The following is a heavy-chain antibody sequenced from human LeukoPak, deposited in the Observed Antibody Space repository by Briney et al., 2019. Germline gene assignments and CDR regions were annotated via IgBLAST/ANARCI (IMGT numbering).Heavy chain of an antibody. Sequence: GGSLRLSCAASAFTYSSYGMSWVRQAPGKGLEWVSAISGSGGSTYYADSVKGRFTISRDNSKNTLYLQMNSLRAEDTAVYYCAKDLVGATGGFDYWGQGTLVTVSS. D-gene: IGHD1-26*01. CDR3: AKDLVGATGGFDY. V-gene: IGHV3-23*01. J-gene: IGHJ4*02. CDR2: ISGSGGST. CDR1: AFTYSSYG.